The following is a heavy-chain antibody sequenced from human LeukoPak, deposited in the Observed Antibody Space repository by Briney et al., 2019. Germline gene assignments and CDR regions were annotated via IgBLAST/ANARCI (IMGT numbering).Heavy chain of an antibody. J-gene: IGHJ4*02. CDR3: ARGRPPKVYYFDY. V-gene: IGHV4-34*01. D-gene: IGHD2-8*01. CDR1: GGSFSGYY. CDR2: NNHRGST. Sequence: SETLSLTCAVYGGSFSGYYWSWTRQPPGKGLEWIGENNHRGSTNYNPSLKSRVTISVDTSKNQFSLKLSSVTAADTAVYYCARGRPPKVYYFDYWGQGTLVTVSS.